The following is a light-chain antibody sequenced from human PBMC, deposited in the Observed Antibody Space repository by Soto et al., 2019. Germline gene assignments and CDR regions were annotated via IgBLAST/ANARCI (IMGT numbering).Light chain of an antibody. J-gene: IGKJ1*01. V-gene: IGKV3-20*01. CDR3: QQYATSPRT. CDR1: QSVSSNY. CDR2: GAF. Sequence: ELVLTQSPGTLSLSPGERATLSCRASQSVSSNYLARYQQKPGQAPRLLIYGAFSRATGITDRFNGSWSGTAFTLTISRLEPEDLAVYYLQQYATSPRTFGQGTKVEIK.